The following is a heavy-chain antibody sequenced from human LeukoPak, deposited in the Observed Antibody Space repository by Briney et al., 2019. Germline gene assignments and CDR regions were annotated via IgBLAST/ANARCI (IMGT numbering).Heavy chain of an antibody. J-gene: IGHJ4*02. CDR2: ISYIGST. V-gene: IGHV4-59*11. CDR3: ARADYPTHDFDY. D-gene: IGHD4-11*01. Sequence: PSETLPLTCAVSDDSFSSHYWTWIRQPPGKGLEGIGYISYIGSTNYNPSLKSRVTISIDTSKNQFSLKLSSVTAADTAVYYCARADYPTHDFDYWGQGTLVTVSS. CDR1: DDSFSSHY.